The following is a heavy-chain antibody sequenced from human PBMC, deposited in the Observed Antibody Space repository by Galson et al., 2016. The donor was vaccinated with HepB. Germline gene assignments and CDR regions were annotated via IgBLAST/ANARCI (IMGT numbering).Heavy chain of an antibody. CDR2: FSWNSGSI. CDR3: AKDIAVTPYDAFDI. CDR1: GFNFDDYD. Sequence: SLRLSCAASGFNFDDYDMHWVRQAPGKGLEWVSGFSWNSGSIGYADSVKGRFTISRDNAKNSLYLQMNSLRAEDTALYYYAKDIAVTPYDAFDIWGQGTLVTVSS. D-gene: IGHD4-17*01. J-gene: IGHJ3*02. V-gene: IGHV3-9*01.